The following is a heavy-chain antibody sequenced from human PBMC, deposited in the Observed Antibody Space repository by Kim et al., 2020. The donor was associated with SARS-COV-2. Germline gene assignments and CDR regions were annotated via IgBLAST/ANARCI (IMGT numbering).Heavy chain of an antibody. CDR3: ARLVPFYAFDI. J-gene: IGHJ3*02. D-gene: IGHD3-3*01. V-gene: IGHV5-51*01. CDR2: T. Sequence: TRYSPSFQGQVTISADKSISTAYLQWSSLKASDTAMYYCARLVPFYAFDIWGQGTMVTVSS.